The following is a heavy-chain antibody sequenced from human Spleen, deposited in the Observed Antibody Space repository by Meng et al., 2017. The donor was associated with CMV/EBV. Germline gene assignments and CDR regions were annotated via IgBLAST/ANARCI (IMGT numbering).Heavy chain of an antibody. J-gene: IGHJ4*02. V-gene: IGHV4-34*01. Sequence: QVQLQQWGAGLLKPSETLSLICAVYGGSFSGNYWSWIRQPPGKGLEWIGEINPSAGTNYNPSLKSRVSMSVDKSSKQYSLTLTSVTAADTAVYYCARTGIFHFRKALRRSYYFDHWGQGTLVTVSS. CDR1: GGSFSGNY. D-gene: IGHD2-15*01. CDR2: INPSAGT. CDR3: ARTGIFHFRKALRRSYYFDH.